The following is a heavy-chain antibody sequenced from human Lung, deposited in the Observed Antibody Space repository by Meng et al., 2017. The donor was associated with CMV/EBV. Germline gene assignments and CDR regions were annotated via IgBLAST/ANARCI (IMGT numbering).Heavy chain of an antibody. Sequence: SETLSLXXSVYGESFTGHNYWTWIRQPPGKGLEWIGEIIHSGGTNYNPSLKSRVTISPDKSKKQLFLKLSSVTAADTATYYCARGDRIGRRGYFTGYYYHAMDVWGQGXTVTVSS. D-gene: IGHD3-3*01. V-gene: IGHV4-34*01. CDR2: IIHSGGT. CDR3: ARGDRIGRRGYFTGYYYHAMDV. J-gene: IGHJ6*02. CDR1: GESFTGHNY.